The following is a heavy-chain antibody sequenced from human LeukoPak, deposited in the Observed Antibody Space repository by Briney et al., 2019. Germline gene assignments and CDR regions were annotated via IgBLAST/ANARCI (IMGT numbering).Heavy chain of an antibody. J-gene: IGHJ6*02. CDR3: ARVSSSYYYAMDV. CDR1: GFTFSSYE. Sequence: GGSLRLSCAASGFTFSSYEMNWVRQAPGKGLEWVSYISSSGSTRYYADSVKGRFTISRDNAKDSLYLQMNSLRAEDTSLYYCARVSSSYYYAMDVWGQGTTVTVSS. CDR2: ISSSGSTR. D-gene: IGHD6-6*01. V-gene: IGHV3-48*03.